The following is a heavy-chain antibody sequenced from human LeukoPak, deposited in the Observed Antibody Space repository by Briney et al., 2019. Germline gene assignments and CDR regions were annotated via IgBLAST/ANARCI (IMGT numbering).Heavy chain of an antibody. D-gene: IGHD5-18*01. CDR3: ASGYSYGYERGYYYYYYMDV. V-gene: IGHV1-69*02. J-gene: IGHJ6*03. CDR1: GGTFSSYT. CDR2: IIPILGIA. Sequence: GASVKVSCKASGGTFSSYTISWVRQAPGQGLEWMGRIIPILGIANYAQKFQGRVTITADKSTSTAYMGLSSLRSEDTAVYYCASGYSYGYERGYYYYYYMDVWGKGTTVTVSS.